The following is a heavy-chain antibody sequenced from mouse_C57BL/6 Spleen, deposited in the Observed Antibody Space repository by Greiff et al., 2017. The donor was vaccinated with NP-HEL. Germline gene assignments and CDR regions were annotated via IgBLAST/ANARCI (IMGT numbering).Heavy chain of an antibody. D-gene: IGHD2-3*01. V-gene: IGHV1-82*01. CDR2: INPGDGDT. Sequence: QVQLQQSGPELVKPGASVKISCKASGYAFSSSWMNWVKQRPGKGLEWIGRINPGDGDTNYNGKFKGKATLTADKSSSTAYMQLSSLTSEDSAVYFCARILYDGYLWYFDVWGTGTTVTVSS. CDR1: GYAFSSSW. J-gene: IGHJ1*03. CDR3: ARILYDGYLWYFDV.